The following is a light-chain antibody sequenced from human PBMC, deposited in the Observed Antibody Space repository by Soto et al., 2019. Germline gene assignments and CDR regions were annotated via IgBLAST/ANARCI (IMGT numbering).Light chain of an antibody. V-gene: IGKV1-33*01. Sequence: DIQMTQSPSSLFASVGDRVTITCQASHDISNYLNWYQWQPGKAPKLLIYDASNLETGVPSRFSGSGSGTDYTFTISSLQPEETAANYYQQWANLAFGPGTKVDIK. CDR3: QQWANLA. J-gene: IGKJ3*01. CDR1: HDISNY. CDR2: DAS.